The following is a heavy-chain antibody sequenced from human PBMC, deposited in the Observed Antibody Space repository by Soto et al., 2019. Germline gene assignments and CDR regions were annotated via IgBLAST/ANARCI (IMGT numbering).Heavy chain of an antibody. V-gene: IGHV1-18*01. CDR3: VRVAQVTPSFDY. D-gene: IGHD2-21*02. CDR1: GYTFTSYG. CDR2: IRAYNGMT. J-gene: IGHJ4*02. Sequence: QVQLVQSGAEVKKPGASVKVSCKASGYTFTSYGISWVRQATGQGLEWMGWIRAYNGMTNYAQTLQGRVTLTTDTSPRTAYMELRSLRSDDTAVYQCVRVAQVTPSFDYWGQGTLVTVSS.